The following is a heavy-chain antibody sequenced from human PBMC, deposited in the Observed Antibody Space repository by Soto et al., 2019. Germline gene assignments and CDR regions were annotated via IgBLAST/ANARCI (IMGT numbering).Heavy chain of an antibody. CDR3: ARDRYYSSGYYYWGIYYYGMDV. J-gene: IGHJ6*02. D-gene: IGHD3-22*01. CDR2: IYSGGST. V-gene: IGHV3-66*01. Sequence: GGSLRLSCAASGFTVSSNYMSWVRQAPGKGLEWVSVIYSGGSTYYADSVKGRFTISRDNSKNTLYLQMNSLRAEDTAVYYCARDRYYSSGYYYWGIYYYGMDVWGQGTTVTVSS. CDR1: GFTVSSNY.